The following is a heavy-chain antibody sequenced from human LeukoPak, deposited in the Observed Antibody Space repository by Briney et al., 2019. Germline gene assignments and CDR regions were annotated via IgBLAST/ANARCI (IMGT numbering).Heavy chain of an antibody. V-gene: IGHV1-46*01. CDR2: INPSGGST. CDR1: GYTFTNYF. Sequence: ASVKVSCKTSGYTFTNYFMHWVRQAPGQGLEWMGIINPSGGSTSYAQKFQGRVTMTRDTSTSTVYMELSSLRSEDTAVYYCASENGSGSTWGQGTLVTVSS. CDR3: ASENGSGST. D-gene: IGHD3-10*01. J-gene: IGHJ4*02.